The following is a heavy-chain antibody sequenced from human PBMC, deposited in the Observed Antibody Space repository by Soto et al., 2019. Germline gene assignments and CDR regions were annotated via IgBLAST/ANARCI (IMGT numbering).Heavy chain of an antibody. D-gene: IGHD6-19*01. Sequence: EVQLVESGGGLVQPGGSLRLSCGVSGFTFGNYWTHWVRQAPGKGLVWVAGVDSDGSSISFADSVKGRFTISRDDATNKLYLQMNSLRAEDTAVYYCVVAVAGTVFDVWGQGTLVTVSS. J-gene: IGHJ4*02. CDR3: VVAVAGTVFDV. CDR2: VDSDGSSI. CDR1: GFTFGNYW. V-gene: IGHV3-74*01.